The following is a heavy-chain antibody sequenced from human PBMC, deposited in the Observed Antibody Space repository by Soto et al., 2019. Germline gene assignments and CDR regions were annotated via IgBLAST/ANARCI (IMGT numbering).Heavy chain of an antibody. CDR3: ARHVLGYPSAWYKGQGGWFDP. D-gene: IGHD6-19*01. CDR2: MSYSGST. J-gene: IGHJ5*02. V-gene: IGHV4-39*01. Sequence: SETLSLTCTVSGDSISSSHNYWGWIRQPPGKGLEWIASMSYSGSTYYNPSLKSRVTIAVDTSKNHFSLRLSSVTAADTAVYYCARHVLGYPSAWYKGQGGWFDPWGQGTLVTVSS. CDR1: GDSISSSHNY.